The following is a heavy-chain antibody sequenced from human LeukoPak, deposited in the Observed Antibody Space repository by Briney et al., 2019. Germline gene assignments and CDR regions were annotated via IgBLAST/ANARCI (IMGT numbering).Heavy chain of an antibody. CDR1: GGTFSSYA. J-gene: IGHJ3*02. CDR3: ARDRGGYDGAFDI. Sequence: SVKVSCKASGGTFSSYAISWVRQAPGQGLEWMGRIIPSFGTANYAQKFQGRVTITADESTSTAYMELSSLRSEDTAVYYCARDRGGYDGAFDIWGQGTMVTVSS. CDR2: IIPSFGTA. D-gene: IGHD5-12*01. V-gene: IGHV1-69*01.